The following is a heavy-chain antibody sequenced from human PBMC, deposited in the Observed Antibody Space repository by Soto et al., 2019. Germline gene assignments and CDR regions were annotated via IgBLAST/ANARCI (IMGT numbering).Heavy chain of an antibody. CDR1: GYTFISYG. Sequence: ASVKVCCKASGYTFISYGISWVRQAPGQGLEWMGWISAYNGDTNYAQKLQGRVTMTTDTSTSTAYMELRSLRSDDTAVYYCARYQCSSSSCYTFFFDYWGQGTLVTVSS. J-gene: IGHJ4*01. CDR3: ARYQCSSSSCYTFFFDY. D-gene: IGHD2-2*02. V-gene: IGHV1-18*04. CDR2: ISAYNGDT.